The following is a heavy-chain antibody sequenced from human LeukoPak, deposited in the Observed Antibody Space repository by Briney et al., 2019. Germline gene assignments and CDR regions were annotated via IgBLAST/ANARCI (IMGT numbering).Heavy chain of an antibody. Sequence: TPSETLSLTCAVYGGSFSGYYWSWIRQPPGKGLEWIGEINHSESTNYNPSLKSRVTISVDTSKNQFPLKLSSVTAADTAVYYCARGLAAAGTVGPYNWFDPWGQGTLVTVSS. V-gene: IGHV4-34*01. D-gene: IGHD6-13*01. CDR2: INHSEST. J-gene: IGHJ5*02. CDR3: ARGLAAAGTVGPYNWFDP. CDR1: GGSFSGYY.